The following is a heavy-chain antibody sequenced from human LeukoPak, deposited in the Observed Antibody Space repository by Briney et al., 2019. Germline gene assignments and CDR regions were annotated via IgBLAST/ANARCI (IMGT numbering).Heavy chain of an antibody. D-gene: IGHD6-6*01. CDR3: ARAARLDYYYYYYMDV. CDR1: GGSFSGYY. Sequence: PSETLSLTCAVYGGSFSGYYWSWIRQPPGKGLEWIGEINHSGSTNYNPSLKSRVTISVDTSKNQFSLKLSSVTAADTAVYYCARAARLDYYYYYYMDVWGKGTTVTVSS. J-gene: IGHJ6*03. CDR2: INHSGST. V-gene: IGHV4-34*01.